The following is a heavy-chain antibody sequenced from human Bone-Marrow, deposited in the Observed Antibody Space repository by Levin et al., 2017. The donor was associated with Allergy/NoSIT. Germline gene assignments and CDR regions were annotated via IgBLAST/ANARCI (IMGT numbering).Heavy chain of an antibody. CDR1: GYNFYNYG. V-gene: IGHV1-18*04. CDR2: ISGYNGNT. J-gene: IGHJ5*02. Sequence: GESLKISCNTSGYNFYNYGVTWVRQAPGQGLEWMGWISGYNGNTVYAEKFQGRVSMTRDTSTNAMYMSLDGLTPDDTAVYYCARDHSDDMAYWFGPWGQGTLVTVAS. CDR3: ARDHSDDMAYWFGP. D-gene: IGHD1-1*01.